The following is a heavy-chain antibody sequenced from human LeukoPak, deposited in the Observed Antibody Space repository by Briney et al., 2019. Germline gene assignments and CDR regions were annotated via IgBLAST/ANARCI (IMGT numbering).Heavy chain of an antibody. CDR3: ASLFSGYHKDLDY. Sequence: SETLSLTFAVYGGSFNGYYWSWIRQPPGKGLEWIGEINHSGSTNYNPSLKSRVTISVDTSKNQFSLKLSSVTAADTAVYYCASLFSGYHKDLDYWGQGTLVTVSS. CDR1: GGSFNGYY. J-gene: IGHJ4*02. V-gene: IGHV4-34*01. CDR2: INHSGST. D-gene: IGHD5-12*01.